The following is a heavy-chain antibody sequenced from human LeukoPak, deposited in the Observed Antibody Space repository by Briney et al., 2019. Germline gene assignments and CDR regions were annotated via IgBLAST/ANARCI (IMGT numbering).Heavy chain of an antibody. CDR2: INAGNGNT. J-gene: IGHJ4*02. V-gene: IGHV1-3*01. Sequence: ASVKVSCKASGYTFTSYAMHWVRQAPGQRLEWMGWINAGNGNTKYSQKFQGRVTITRDTSASTAYMELSSLRSEDTAVYYCARGGLSGWYYFDYWGQGTLVTVSS. D-gene: IGHD6-19*01. CDR1: GYTFTSYA. CDR3: ARGGLSGWYYFDY.